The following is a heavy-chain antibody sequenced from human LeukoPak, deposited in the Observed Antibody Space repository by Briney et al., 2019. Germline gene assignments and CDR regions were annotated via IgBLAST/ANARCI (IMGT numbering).Heavy chain of an antibody. Sequence: GGSLRLSCAASAFTFSDYSMNWVRQAPGKGLEWISYISGRSSTIYYADSVRGRFTISRDNAKNSMYLQMNSLRAEDTAVYYCARDRLASGSYFFDYWGQGTLVTVSS. V-gene: IGHV3-48*01. CDR3: ARDRLASGSYFFDY. J-gene: IGHJ4*02. CDR2: ISGRSSTI. CDR1: AFTFSDYS. D-gene: IGHD1-26*01.